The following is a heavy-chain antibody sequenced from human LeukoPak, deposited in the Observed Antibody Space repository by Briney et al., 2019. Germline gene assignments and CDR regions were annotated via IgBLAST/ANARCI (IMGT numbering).Heavy chain of an antibody. Sequence: GGSPRLSCAASGFTFSSYGMHWVRQAPGKGLEGVAFIRYDGSNKYYADSVKGRFTISRDNSKNTLYLQMNSLRAEDTAVYYCAKLYDYVWGSYRSYDAFDIWGQGTMVTVSS. CDR1: GFTFSSYG. CDR3: AKLYDYVWGSYRSYDAFDI. CDR2: IRYDGSNK. J-gene: IGHJ3*02. D-gene: IGHD3-16*02. V-gene: IGHV3-30*02.